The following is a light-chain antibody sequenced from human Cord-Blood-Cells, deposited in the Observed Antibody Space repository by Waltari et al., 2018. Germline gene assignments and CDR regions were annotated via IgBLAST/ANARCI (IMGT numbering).Light chain of an antibody. CDR1: NIGSKR. Sequence: SYVLTQPPSVSVAPGTTARITCGGNNIGSKRVHWYQQKPGQAPVLVIYYHSDRPSGIPERFSGSNSGNTATLTISRVEAGDEADYYCQVWDSSSDHWVFGGGTKLTVL. J-gene: IGLJ3*02. V-gene: IGLV3-21*04. CDR3: QVWDSSSDHWV. CDR2: YHS.